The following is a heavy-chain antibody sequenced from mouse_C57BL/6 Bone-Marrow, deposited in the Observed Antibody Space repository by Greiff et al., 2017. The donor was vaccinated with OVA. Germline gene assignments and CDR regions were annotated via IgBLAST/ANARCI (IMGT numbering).Heavy chain of an antibody. D-gene: IGHD1-1*01. CDR1: GFTFSDDG. CDR3: ARDIYDYGSTYFAY. CDR2: ISSGSSTI. Sequence: EVQLVESGGGLVKPGGSLKLSCAASGFTFSDDGMHWVRQAPEKGLEWVAYISSGSSTIYYAYKVKGRVTISGDNAKNTVFLQMTSLRSEDTAIYYCARDIYDYGSTYFAYWGQGTLVTVSA. V-gene: IGHV5-17*01. J-gene: IGHJ3*01.